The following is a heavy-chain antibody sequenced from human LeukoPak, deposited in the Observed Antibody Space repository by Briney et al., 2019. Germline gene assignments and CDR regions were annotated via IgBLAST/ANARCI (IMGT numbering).Heavy chain of an antibody. J-gene: IGHJ4*02. Sequence: GGSLRLSCAASGFTFSSYGMHWVRQPPGKGLEWVSIMYSGGSTFYSDSVKGRFSISRDTSQNTFYLQMNSLRAEDTAVYYCARDHVRYWGQGTLVTVHS. CDR1: GFTFSSYG. V-gene: IGHV3-66*01. CDR2: MYSGGST. CDR3: ARDHVRY.